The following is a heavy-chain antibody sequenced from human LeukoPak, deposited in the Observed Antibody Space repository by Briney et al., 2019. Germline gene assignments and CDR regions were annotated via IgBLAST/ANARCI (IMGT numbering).Heavy chain of an antibody. CDR1: GFTFSSYS. CDR3: ARDRRRDDVLTGSFSG. Sequence: GGSLRLSCAASGFTFSSYSMNWVRQAPGKGLEWVSSISSSSSYIYYADSVKGRFTISRDNAKNSLYLQMNSLRAEDTAVYYCARDRRRDDVLTGSFSGWGQGTLVTVSS. D-gene: IGHD3-9*01. J-gene: IGHJ4*02. CDR2: ISSSSSYI. V-gene: IGHV3-21*01.